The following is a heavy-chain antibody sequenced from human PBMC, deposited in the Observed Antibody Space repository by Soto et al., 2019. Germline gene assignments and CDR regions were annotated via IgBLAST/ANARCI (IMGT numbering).Heavy chain of an antibody. Sequence: EVQLVESGGGLVQPGGSLRLSCAASGFTFSSYWMHWVRQAPGKGLVWVSRIKSDGSGTSYADSVKGRLTISRDNAKNTLYLQMNSLRAEDTPVYYCARGDGDYYDGNGYLGRHWGQGTLVTVSP. J-gene: IGHJ4*02. D-gene: IGHD3-22*01. CDR3: ARGDGDYYDGNGYLGRH. V-gene: IGHV3-74*01. CDR2: IKSDGSGT. CDR1: GFTFSSYW.